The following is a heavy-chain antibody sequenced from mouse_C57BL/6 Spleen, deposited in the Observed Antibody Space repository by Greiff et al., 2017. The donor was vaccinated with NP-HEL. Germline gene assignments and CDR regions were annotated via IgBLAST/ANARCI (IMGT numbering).Heavy chain of an antibody. Sequence: VQLQQSGAELMKPGASVKLSCKATGYTFTGYWIEWVKQRPGHGLEWIGEILPGSGSTNYNEKFKGKAPFTADTSSNTAYMQLSSLTTEDSAIYYCARGALYYCSSPPLYYAMDYWGQGTSVTVSS. CDR3: ARGALYYCSSPPLYYAMDY. D-gene: IGHD1-1*01. CDR1: GYTFTGYW. J-gene: IGHJ4*01. CDR2: ILPGSGST. V-gene: IGHV1-9*01.